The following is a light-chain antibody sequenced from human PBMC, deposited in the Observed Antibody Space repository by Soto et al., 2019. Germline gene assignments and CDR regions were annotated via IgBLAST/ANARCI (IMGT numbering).Light chain of an antibody. V-gene: IGKV3-15*01. J-gene: IGKJ3*01. Sequence: DIVMTQSPATLSVSPGDRVTISCRASQSVRSNLAWYQQKPGQAPRLIIYGASTRASDIPARFSGSGSGTESALSISILQSEDFAVYYCQQYDNWPPLFTFGPGTKVDIE. CDR1: QSVRSN. CDR2: GAS. CDR3: QQYDNWPPLFT.